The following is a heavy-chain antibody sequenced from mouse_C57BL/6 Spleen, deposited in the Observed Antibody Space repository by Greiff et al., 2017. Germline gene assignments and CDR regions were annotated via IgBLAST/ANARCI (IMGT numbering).Heavy chain of an antibody. CDR1: GYTFTDCN. V-gene: IGHV1-18*01. D-gene: IGHD1-1*01. CDR3: ARGDYGSSCDFDY. CDR2: INPNNGGT. Sequence: EVQLQQSGPELVKPGASVKIPCKASGYTFTDCNMDWVKQSHGKSLEWIGDINPNNGGTIYNQKFKGKATLTVAKSSSKAYMELRSLTSEDTAVYYCARGDYGSSCDFDYWGQGTTLTVSS. J-gene: IGHJ2*01.